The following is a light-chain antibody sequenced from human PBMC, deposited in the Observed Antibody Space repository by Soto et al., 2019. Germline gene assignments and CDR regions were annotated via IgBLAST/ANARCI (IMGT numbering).Light chain of an antibody. CDR1: SCDVGGYNY. CDR3: SSYTSSSPVV. Sequence: QSALTQPASVSGSPGQSITISCTGTSCDVGGYNYVSWYQQHPGKAPKLMIYDVSNRPSGVSNRFSGSKSGNTASLTISGLQAEDEADYYCSSYTSSSPVVFGGGTKVTVL. J-gene: IGLJ2*01. V-gene: IGLV2-14*01. CDR2: DVS.